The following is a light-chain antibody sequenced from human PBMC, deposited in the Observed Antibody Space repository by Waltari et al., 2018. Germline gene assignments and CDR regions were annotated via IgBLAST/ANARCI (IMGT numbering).Light chain of an antibody. CDR2: KVS. V-gene: IGKV2-30*02. Sequence: DVVMTQSPLSLPVTIGQPASISCRSCQSLVHSDGNTYLKCFQPRPGHPPRRLIYKVSNRDSGVPDRFSGSGSGTDFTLKISRVEAEDVGVYYCMQGTHWPPITFGQGTRLEIK. J-gene: IGKJ5*01. CDR3: MQGTHWPPIT. CDR1: QSLVHSDGNTY.